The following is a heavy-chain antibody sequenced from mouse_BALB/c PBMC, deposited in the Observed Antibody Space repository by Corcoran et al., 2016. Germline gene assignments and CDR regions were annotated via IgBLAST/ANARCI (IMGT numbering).Heavy chain of an antibody. CDR2: INTYTGEP. CDR3: ARGHYYGYDYAMDY. V-gene: IGHV9-1*02. Sequence: QIQLVQSGPELKKPGETVKISCKASGYTFTNYGMNWVKQAPGKGLKWMDWINTYTGEPTYADDFKGRFAFSLETSASTAYLQINNLKNEDMATYFCARGHYYGYDYAMDYWGQGTSVTVSS. D-gene: IGHD1-2*01. J-gene: IGHJ4*01. CDR1: GYTFTNYG.